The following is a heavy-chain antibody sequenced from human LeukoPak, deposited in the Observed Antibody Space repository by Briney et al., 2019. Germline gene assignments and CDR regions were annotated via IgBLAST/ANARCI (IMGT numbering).Heavy chain of an antibody. CDR1: GGSISSSSYY. Sequence: ETLSLTCTVSGGSISSSSYYWGWIRQPPGKGLEWVANIKQDGSEKYYVDSVKGRFTISRDNAKNSLYLQMNSLRAEDTAVYYCARSAGYSYGQVVLVNWGQGTLVTVSS. D-gene: IGHD5-18*01. J-gene: IGHJ4*02. CDR3: ARSAGYSYGQVVLVN. CDR2: IKQDGSEK. V-gene: IGHV3-7*03.